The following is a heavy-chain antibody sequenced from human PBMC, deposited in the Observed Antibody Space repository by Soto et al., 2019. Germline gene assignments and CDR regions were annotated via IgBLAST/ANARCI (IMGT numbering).Heavy chain of an antibody. CDR2: IYYSGST. J-gene: IGHJ4*02. D-gene: IGHD3-3*01. Sequence: SETLSLTCTVSGGSISSSSYYWGWIRQPPGKGLEWIGSIYYSGSTYYNPSLKSRVTISVDTSKNQFSLKLSSVTAADTAVYYCARRAVTTKDFWSGYYFDYWGQGNLVTVSS. CDR3: ARRAVTTKDFWSGYYFDY. CDR1: GGSISSSSYY. V-gene: IGHV4-39*01.